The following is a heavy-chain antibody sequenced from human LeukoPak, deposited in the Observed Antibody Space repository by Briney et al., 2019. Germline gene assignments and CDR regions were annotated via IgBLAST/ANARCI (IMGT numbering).Heavy chain of an antibody. V-gene: IGHV1-18*01. Sequence: ASGKVSCKASGYTFTSYGISWVRQAPGQGLEWMGWISAYNGNTNYAQKLQGRVTMTTDTYTSTAYMELRSLRFDDTAVYYCARGEGYSYGRGPFDYWGQGTLVTVSS. J-gene: IGHJ4*02. CDR2: ISAYNGNT. D-gene: IGHD5-18*01. CDR1: GYTFTSYG. CDR3: ARGEGYSYGRGPFDY.